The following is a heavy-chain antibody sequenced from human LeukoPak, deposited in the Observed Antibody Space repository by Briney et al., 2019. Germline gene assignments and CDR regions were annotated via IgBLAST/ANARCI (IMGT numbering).Heavy chain of an antibody. Sequence: PGGSLRLSCAASGFTFSTYSMNWVRQAPGKGLEWISYITDDASTIYYADSVQGRFTISRDNAENSLFLQMTSLRVEDTAVYYCVARGGWARIDYWGQGALVTVSA. D-gene: IGHD6-19*01. CDR2: ITDDASTI. V-gene: IGHV3-48*04. CDR3: VARGGWARIDY. J-gene: IGHJ4*02. CDR1: GFTFSTYS.